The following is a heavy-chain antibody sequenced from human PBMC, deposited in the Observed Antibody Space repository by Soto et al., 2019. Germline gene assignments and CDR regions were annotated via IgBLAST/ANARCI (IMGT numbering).Heavy chain of an antibody. V-gene: IGHV1-2*04. CDR1: GYTFTGYY. Sequence: ASVKVSCKASGYTFTGYYMHWVRQAPGQGLEWMGWINPNSGGTNYAQKFQGWVTMTRDTSISTAYMELSRLRSDDTAVYYCAREILGYCSSTSCKTFDPWGQGTLVTVSS. D-gene: IGHD2-2*01. CDR3: AREILGYCSSTSCKTFDP. J-gene: IGHJ5*02. CDR2: INPNSGGT.